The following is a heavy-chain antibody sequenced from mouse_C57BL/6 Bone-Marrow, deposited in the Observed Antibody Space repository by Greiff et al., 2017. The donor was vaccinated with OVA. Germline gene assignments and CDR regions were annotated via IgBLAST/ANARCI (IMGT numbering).Heavy chain of an antibody. D-gene: IGHD2-2*01. Sequence: EVKLVESGGGLVKPGGSLKLSCAASGFTFSDYGMHWVRQAPEKGLEWVVYISSGSSTIYSADTVKGRFTISRDNAKNTLFLQMTSLRSEDTAMYYCARRLLGLRAYYYAMDYWGQGTSVTVSS. CDR2: ISSGSSTI. CDR1: GFTFSDYG. CDR3: ARRLLGLRAYYYAMDY. V-gene: IGHV5-17*01. J-gene: IGHJ4*01.